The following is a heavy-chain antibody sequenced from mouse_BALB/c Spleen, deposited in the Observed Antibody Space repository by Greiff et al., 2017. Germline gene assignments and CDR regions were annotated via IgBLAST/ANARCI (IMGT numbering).Heavy chain of an antibody. J-gene: IGHJ2*01. V-gene: IGHV5-6-2*01. D-gene: IGHD2-1*01. CDR1: GFTFSSYY. Sequence: DVMLVESGGGLVKLGGSLKLSCAASGFTFSSYYMSWVRQTPEKRLELVAAINSNGGSTYYPDTVKGRFTISRDNAKNTLYLQMSSLKSEDTALYYCARHECNYYFDYWSQGTTLTVSS. CDR3: ARHECNYYFDY. CDR2: INSNGGST.